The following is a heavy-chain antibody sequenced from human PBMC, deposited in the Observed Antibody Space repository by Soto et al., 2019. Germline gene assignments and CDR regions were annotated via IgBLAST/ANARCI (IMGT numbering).Heavy chain of an antibody. CDR2: IYYSGST. CDR3: ARVRSYYDYVWGRFPPYYFDY. V-gene: IGHV4-59*01. J-gene: IGHJ4*02. Sequence: PSETLSLTCTVSGGSISSYYWSWIRQPPGKGLEWIGYIYYSGSTNYSPSLKSRVTISVDTSKNQFSLKLSSVTAADTAVYYCARVRSYYDYVWGRFPPYYFDYWGQGTLVTVSS. CDR1: GGSISSYY. D-gene: IGHD3-16*01.